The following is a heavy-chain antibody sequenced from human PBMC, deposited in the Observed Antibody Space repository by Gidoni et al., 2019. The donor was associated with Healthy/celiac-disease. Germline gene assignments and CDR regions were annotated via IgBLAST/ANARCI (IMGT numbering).Heavy chain of an antibody. V-gene: IGHV3-23*01. CDR2: ISGSGGST. Sequence: EVQLLESGGGLVQPGGSLRLSWSASGFTFSSYAMSWVRQAPGEGLECVSAISGSGGSTYYADSVKGRFTISRDNSKNTLYLQMNSLRAEDTAVYYCAKDKGGYSLELDYWGQGTLVTVSS. D-gene: IGHD3-22*01. CDR3: AKDKGGYSLELDY. CDR1: GFTFSSYA. J-gene: IGHJ4*02.